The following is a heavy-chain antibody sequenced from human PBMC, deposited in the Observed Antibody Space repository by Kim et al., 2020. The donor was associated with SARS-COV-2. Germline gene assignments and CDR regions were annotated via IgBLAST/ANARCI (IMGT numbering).Heavy chain of an antibody. V-gene: IGHV4-59*08. CDR3: ARSQYSSGWCWIDY. CDR1: GGSISSYY. D-gene: IGHD6-19*01. J-gene: IGHJ4*02. CDR2: IYYSGST. Sequence: SETLSLTCTVSGGSISSYYWSWIRQPPGKGLEWIGYIYYSGSTNYNPSLKSRVTISVDTSKNQFSLKLSSVTAADTAMYYCARSQYSSGWCWIDYWGQGTLVTVSS.